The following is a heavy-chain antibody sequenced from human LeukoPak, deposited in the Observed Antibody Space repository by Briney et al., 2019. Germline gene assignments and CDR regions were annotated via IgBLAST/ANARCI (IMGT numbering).Heavy chain of an antibody. CDR3: AGRRRDGYFDY. Sequence: GGSLRLSCAASGFTVSSNYMTWVRQAPGKGLEWVSPIYSGDNTYYADSVKGRFTISRDNSNNTLYFQVNSLRAEDTAVYYCAGRRRDGYFDYWGQGTLVTVSS. CDR2: IYSGDNT. D-gene: IGHD5-24*01. V-gene: IGHV3-53*01. CDR1: GFTVSSNY. J-gene: IGHJ4*02.